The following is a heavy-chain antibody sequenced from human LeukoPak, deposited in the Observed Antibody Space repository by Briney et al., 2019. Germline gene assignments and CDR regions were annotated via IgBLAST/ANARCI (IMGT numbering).Heavy chain of an antibody. CDR3: AKAQYSSSPFDY. V-gene: IGHV3-9*01. CDR2: ISWNSGSI. CDR1: GFTFDDYA. J-gene: IGHJ4*02. D-gene: IGHD6-6*01. Sequence: GRSLRLPCAASGFTFDDYAMHWVRQAPGKGLEWVSGISWNSGSIGYADSVKGRFTISRDNAKNSLYLQMNSLRAEDTALYYCAKAQYSSSPFDYWGQGTLVTVSS.